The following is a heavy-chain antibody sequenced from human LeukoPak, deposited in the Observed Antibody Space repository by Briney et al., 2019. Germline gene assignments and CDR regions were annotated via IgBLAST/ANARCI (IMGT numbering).Heavy chain of an antibody. CDR3: ARGYSYYYMDV. D-gene: IGHD5-18*01. CDR1: GDSIGTYY. J-gene: IGHJ6*03. V-gene: IGHV4-59*01. CDR2: IYYSGST. Sequence: SETLSLTCTVSGDSIGTYYWSWIRQPPGKGLEWIAYIYYSGSTDYNPSLKSRVTISVDTSKNQFSLKLSSVTLADTAVYYCARGYSYYYMDVWGKGTTVTVSS.